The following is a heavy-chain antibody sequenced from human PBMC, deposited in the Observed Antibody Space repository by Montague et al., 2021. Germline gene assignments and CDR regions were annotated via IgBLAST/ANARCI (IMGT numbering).Heavy chain of an antibody. CDR2: IKQDGSEK. J-gene: IGHJ4*02. CDR3: ARDQGRGYCGGDCYVGLDY. CDR1: GFTFSNYW. D-gene: IGHD2-21*01. V-gene: IGHV3-7*01. Sequence: SLRLCCAASGFTFSNYWMSWVRQAPGKGLEWVANIKQDGSEKHYVDSVKGRFTISRDNAKNSLYLQMNSLGAEDTAVYFCARDQGRGYCGGDCYVGLDYWGQGTLVTVSS.